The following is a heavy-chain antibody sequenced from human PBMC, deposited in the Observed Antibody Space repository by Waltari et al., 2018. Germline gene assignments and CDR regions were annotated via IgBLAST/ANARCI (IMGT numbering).Heavy chain of an antibody. CDR1: GDSITSASY. Sequence: QVQLQESGPGLVKPSETLSLTCAVSGDSITSASYWVWIRQPPGKGLEWIGYVYHFGSSSDNPSLKSRVTMSVDTSKRQFSLNLSSVTAADTAVYYCARHESAHYGGFDSWGRGTLVTVSA. CDR2: VYHFGSS. J-gene: IGHJ4*02. V-gene: IGHV4-38-2*01. CDR3: ARHESAHYGGFDS. D-gene: IGHD4-17*01.